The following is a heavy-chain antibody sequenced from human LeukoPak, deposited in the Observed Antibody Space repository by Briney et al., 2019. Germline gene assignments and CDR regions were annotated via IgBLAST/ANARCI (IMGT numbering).Heavy chain of an antibody. CDR3: AGTVGGFDY. CDR2: IYYTGNT. CDR1: GGSIRSANHH. D-gene: IGHD4-23*01. V-gene: IGHV4-39*07. Sequence: PSETLSLTCTVSGGSIRSANHHWGWIRQPPGKGREYIGLIYYTGNTYFNPSLRSRVTISVDTSKNQFSLNLTSVTAADTAVYYCAGTVGGFDYWGQGTLVTVSS. J-gene: IGHJ4*02.